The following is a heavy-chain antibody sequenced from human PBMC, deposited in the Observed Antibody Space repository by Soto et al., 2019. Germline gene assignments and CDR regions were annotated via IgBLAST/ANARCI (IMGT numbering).Heavy chain of an antibody. CDR1: GGSISSSSYY. V-gene: IGHV4-39*01. Sequence: PSETLSLTCTVSGGSISSSSYYWGWIRQPPGKGLEWIGSIYYSGSTYYNPSLKSRVTISVDTSKNQFSLKLSSVTAADTAVYYCASQEASYNWFDPWGQGTLVTVS. CDR3: ASQEASYNWFDP. CDR2: IYYSGST. J-gene: IGHJ5*02.